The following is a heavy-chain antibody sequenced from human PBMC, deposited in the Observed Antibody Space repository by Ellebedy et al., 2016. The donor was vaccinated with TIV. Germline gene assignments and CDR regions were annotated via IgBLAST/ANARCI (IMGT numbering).Heavy chain of an antibody. CDR3: ARGGSSTSLYYYYYYMYV. J-gene: IGHJ6*03. D-gene: IGHD2-2*01. CDR1: GGSISSYY. CDR2: IYYSGST. Sequence: GSLRLXXTVSGGSISSYYWSWIRQPPGKGLEWIGYIYYSGSTNYNPSLKSRVTISVDTSKNQFSLKLSSVTAADTAVYYCARGGSSTSLYYYYYYMYVWGKGTTVTVSS. V-gene: IGHV4-59*01.